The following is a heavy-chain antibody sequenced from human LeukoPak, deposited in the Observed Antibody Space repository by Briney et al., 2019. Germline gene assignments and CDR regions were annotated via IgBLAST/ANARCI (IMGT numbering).Heavy chain of an antibody. CDR2: INAGNGNT. J-gene: IGHJ4*02. D-gene: IGHD3-9*01. V-gene: IGHV1-3*01. CDR3: TTSVSEGDEDGILTGFNY. CDR1: GYIFTTSA. Sequence: ASVEVSFKASGYIFTTSAIYWVRQAPGQRPEWMGWINAGNGNTKYSQKFQDRVSLTRDTSASAAYMELSRLTPEDTAVYYCTTSVSEGDEDGILTGFNYWGQGTLVTVSS.